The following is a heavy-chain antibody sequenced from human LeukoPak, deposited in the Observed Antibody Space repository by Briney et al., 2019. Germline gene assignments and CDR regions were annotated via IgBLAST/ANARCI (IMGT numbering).Heavy chain of an antibody. CDR2: ISYDGSDK. Sequence: GGSLRLSCAASGFTFSSCGMHWVRQAPGKGLEWVAVISYDGSDKYYADSVKGRFTISRDNSKNTVHLQMNSLRADDTAVYFCAKDRASVTTSLYYYYYGMDVWGQGTTVTVSS. CDR1: GFTFSSCG. J-gene: IGHJ6*02. D-gene: IGHD4-17*01. CDR3: AKDRASVTTSLYYYYYGMDV. V-gene: IGHV3-30*18.